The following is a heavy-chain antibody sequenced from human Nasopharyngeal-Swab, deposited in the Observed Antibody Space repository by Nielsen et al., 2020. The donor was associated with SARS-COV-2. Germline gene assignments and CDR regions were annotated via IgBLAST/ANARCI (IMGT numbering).Heavy chain of an antibody. V-gene: IGHV3-9*01. D-gene: IGHD4-17*01. CDR3: AKDIPDYGDYGTGFDY. J-gene: IGHJ4*02. Sequence: GGSLRLSCAASGFTFDDYAMHWVRQAPGKGLEWVSGISWNSGSIGYADSVKGRFTISRDNAKNSLYLQMNSLRAEDTALYYCAKDIPDYGDYGTGFDYWGQGTLVTVSS. CDR1: GFTFDDYA. CDR2: ISWNSGSI.